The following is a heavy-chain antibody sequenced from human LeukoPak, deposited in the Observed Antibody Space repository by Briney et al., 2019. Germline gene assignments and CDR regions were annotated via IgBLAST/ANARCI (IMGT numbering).Heavy chain of an antibody. CDR2: TRFDGSIK. CDR3: ARWGGTRQYYFDY. CDR1: GFVFSDYG. V-gene: IGHV3-33*01. Sequence: GGSLRLSCAVSGFVFSDYGFHWVRQAPGKGLEWVAVTRFDGSIKQYADSVKGRLTISRDDSKNTLYLQMNFLKSEDTAVYYCARWGGTRQYYFDYWGQGTLVTVSS. D-gene: IGHD1-1*01. J-gene: IGHJ4*02.